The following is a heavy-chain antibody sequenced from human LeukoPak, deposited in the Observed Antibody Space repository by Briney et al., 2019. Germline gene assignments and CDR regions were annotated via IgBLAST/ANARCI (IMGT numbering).Heavy chain of an antibody. CDR2: IYYSGST. CDR1: GGSISSSTYY. J-gene: IGHJ4*02. CDR3: ARHSRGPAAGPAFDY. D-gene: IGHD6-13*01. V-gene: IGHV4-39*01. Sequence: SETLSLTCTVSGGSISSSTYYWGWIRQPPGKGLEWIGSIYYSGSTYYNPSLKSRVTISVDTAKNQFSLSSVTAADTAVYYCARHSRGPAAGPAFDYWGQGTLVTVSS.